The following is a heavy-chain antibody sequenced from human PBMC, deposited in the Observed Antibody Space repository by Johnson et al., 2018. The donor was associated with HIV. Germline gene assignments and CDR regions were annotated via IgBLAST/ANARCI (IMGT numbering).Heavy chain of an antibody. CDR2: INSDGSST. CDR3: ARAPSRLRYFDWSEDAFDI. D-gene: IGHD3-9*01. Sequence: VQLVESGGGLVQPGGSLRLSCAASGFTFSSYWMHWVRQAPGKGLVWVSRINSDGSSTIYADSVKGRFTISRDNAKNTLYLQMNSLRAEDTAVYYCARAPSRLRYFDWSEDAFDIWGQGTMVTVSS. CDR1: GFTFSSYW. J-gene: IGHJ3*02. V-gene: IGHV3-74*01.